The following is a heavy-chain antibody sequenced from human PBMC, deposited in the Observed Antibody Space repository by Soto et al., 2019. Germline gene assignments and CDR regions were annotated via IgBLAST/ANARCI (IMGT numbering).Heavy chain of an antibody. D-gene: IGHD2-2*01. V-gene: IGHV1-18*01. CDR2: ISAYNGNT. CDR3: ARDVVVVPAAIDYYYYGMDV. J-gene: IGHJ6*02. CDR1: GYSFVNYG. Sequence: GASVKVSCKTSGYSFVNYGISWVRQAPGQGLEWMGWISAYNGNTNYAQKLQGRVTMTTDTSTSTAYMELRSLRSDDTAVYYCARDVVVVPAAIDYYYYGMDVWGQGTTVTVSS.